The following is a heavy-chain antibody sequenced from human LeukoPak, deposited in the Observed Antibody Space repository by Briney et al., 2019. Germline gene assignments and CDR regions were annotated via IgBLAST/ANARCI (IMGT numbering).Heavy chain of an antibody. Sequence: GGSLRLSCAASGFTFSSYAMHWVRQAPGKGLGWVAVISYDGSNKYYADSVKGRFTISRDNSKNTLYLQMNSLRAEDTAVYYCARDHNVVVVADYYFDYWGQGTLVTVS. CDR2: ISYDGSNK. V-gene: IGHV3-30-3*01. CDR3: ARDHNVVVVADYYFDY. J-gene: IGHJ4*02. CDR1: GFTFSSYA. D-gene: IGHD2-15*01.